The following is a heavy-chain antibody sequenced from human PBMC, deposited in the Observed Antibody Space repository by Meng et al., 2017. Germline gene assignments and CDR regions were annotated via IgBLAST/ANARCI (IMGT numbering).Heavy chain of an antibody. CDR2: IKRNRDGGTI. D-gene: IGHD6-13*01. J-gene: IGHJ4*02. CDR1: GLRFTDAW. CDR3: ATGAAAADH. V-gene: IGHV3-15*01. Sequence: EVQSVESGGGLGKPGGSLRLSCVASGLRFTDAWMSWVRQAPGKGLEWVGRIKRNRDGGTIDYAARVKGRFTISRDESKNTLYLQMDSLITEDTAVYFCATGAAAADHWGQGTLVTVSS.